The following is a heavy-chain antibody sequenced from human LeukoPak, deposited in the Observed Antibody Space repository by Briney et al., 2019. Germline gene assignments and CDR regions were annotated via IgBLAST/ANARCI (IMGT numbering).Heavy chain of an antibody. D-gene: IGHD3-22*01. CDR3: ARPYYYDSSGPYYFDY. CDR2: IYYSGST. V-gene: IGHV4-39*01. Sequence: SETLSLTCTVSGGSISSSSYYWGWIRQPPGKGLEWIGSIYYSGSTYYSPSLKSRVTISVDTSKNQFSLKLSSVTAADTAVYYCARPYYYDSSGPYYFDYWGQGTLVTVSS. CDR1: GGSISSSSYY. J-gene: IGHJ4*02.